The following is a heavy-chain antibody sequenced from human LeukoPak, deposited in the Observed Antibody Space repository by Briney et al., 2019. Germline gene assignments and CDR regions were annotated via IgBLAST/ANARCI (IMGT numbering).Heavy chain of an antibody. CDR1: GYTFTGYY. V-gene: IGHV1-2*02. D-gene: IGHD3-10*01. CDR2: INPNSGGT. CDR3: ASTLVRYGSGSYNP. J-gene: IGHJ5*02. Sequence: RASVNVSCKASGYTFTGYYMHWVRQAPGQGLEWMGWINPNSGGTNYAQKFQGRVTMTRDTSISTAYMELSRLRSDDTAVYYCASTLVRYGSGSYNPWGQGTLVTVSS.